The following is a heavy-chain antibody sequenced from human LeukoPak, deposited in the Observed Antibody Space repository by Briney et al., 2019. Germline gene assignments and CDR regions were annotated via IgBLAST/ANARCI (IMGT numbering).Heavy chain of an antibody. CDR2: IYYSGST. J-gene: IGHJ5*02. V-gene: IGHV4-59*01. Sequence: PSETLSLTCTVSGGSISSYYWSWIRQPPGKGLEWIGYIYYSGSTNYNPSLKSRVTISVDTSKNQFSLKLSSVTAADTAVYYCAREGGDYVWGSYRYNWFDPWGQGTLVTVSS. CDR3: AREGGDYVWGSYRYNWFDP. CDR1: GGSISSYY. D-gene: IGHD3-16*02.